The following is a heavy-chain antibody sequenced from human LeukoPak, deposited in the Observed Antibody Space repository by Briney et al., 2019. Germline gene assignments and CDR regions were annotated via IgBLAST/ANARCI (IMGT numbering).Heavy chain of an antibody. CDR1: GFTFSSYA. CDR3: ARRRDSSDGKDFDY. J-gene: IGHJ4*02. CDR2: ISGSGGNT. V-gene: IGHV3-23*01. Sequence: GGSLRLSCAASGFTFSSYAMSWVRQAPGKGLEWVSAISGSGGNTDCADSVKGRFSISRDNSKNTLYLQMISLRAEDTAVYYCARRRDSSDGKDFDYWGQGTLVTVSS. D-gene: IGHD3-22*01.